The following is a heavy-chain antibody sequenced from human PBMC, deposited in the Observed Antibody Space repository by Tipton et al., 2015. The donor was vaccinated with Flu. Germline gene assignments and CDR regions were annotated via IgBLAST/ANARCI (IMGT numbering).Heavy chain of an antibody. CDR3: AKRGYSFAWDY. V-gene: IGHV4-34*01. CDR2: INDGGST. J-gene: IGHJ4*02. Sequence: TLSLTCAVYGGSFRGYYWAWIRQPPGKGLEWIGQINDGGSTNYNPSLKSRVTMSVDTSKNQFSLNLSSVTAADTAVYYCAKRGYSFAWDYWGQGTLVTVSS. CDR1: GGSFRGYY. D-gene: IGHD5-18*01.